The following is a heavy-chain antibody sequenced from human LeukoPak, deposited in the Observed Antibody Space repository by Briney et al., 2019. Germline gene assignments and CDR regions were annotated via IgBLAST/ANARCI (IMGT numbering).Heavy chain of an antibody. V-gene: IGHV3-33*01. D-gene: IGHD3-3*01. CDR2: IWYDGSNK. CDR1: GFTFSKYG. Sequence: GGSLRLSCAASGFTFSKYGMHWVRQAPGKGLEWVAVIWYDGSNKYYADSVKGRFTISRDNSKNTLYLQMNSLRAEDTAVYYCARDGVARSYYDFWSGYLVGYFDYWGQGTLVTVSS. CDR3: ARDGVARSYYDFWSGYLVGYFDY. J-gene: IGHJ4*02.